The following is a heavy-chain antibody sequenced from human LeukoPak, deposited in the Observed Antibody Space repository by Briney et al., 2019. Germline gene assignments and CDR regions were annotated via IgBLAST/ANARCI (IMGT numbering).Heavy chain of an antibody. J-gene: IGHJ4*02. V-gene: IGHV3-23*01. CDR2: ITSSGAGS. CDR1: GFTFSIYA. Sequence: GGSLRLSYGASGFTFSIYAMSWVRQAPGKALEWVSSITSSGAGSYYADSVKGRFTISRDNSENTLYLQMSSLRAGDTAVYYCAKDRPNYYETNGHYYRRDGDFWGQGTLVTVSS. CDR3: AKDRPNYYETNGHYYRRDGDF. D-gene: IGHD3-22*01.